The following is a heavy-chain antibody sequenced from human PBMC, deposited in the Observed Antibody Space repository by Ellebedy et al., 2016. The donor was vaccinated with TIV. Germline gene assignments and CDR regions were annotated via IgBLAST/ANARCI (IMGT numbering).Heavy chain of an antibody. D-gene: IGHD3-10*01. Sequence: GGSLRLXXAASGFTFSSYWMHWVRQAPGKGLVWVSRINSDGSSTSYANSVKGRFTISRDNAKNTLYLQMNSLRAEDTAVYYCARDWGYGSALWYFDLWGRGTLVTVSS. CDR3: ARDWGYGSALWYFDL. J-gene: IGHJ2*01. CDR2: INSDGSST. V-gene: IGHV3-74*01. CDR1: GFTFSSYW.